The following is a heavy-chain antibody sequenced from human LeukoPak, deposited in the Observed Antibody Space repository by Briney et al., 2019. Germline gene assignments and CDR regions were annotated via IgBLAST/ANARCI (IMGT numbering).Heavy chain of an antibody. CDR2: INPNSGGT. CDR1: GYTFTGYY. CDR3: ARDRGYSYGYYYYYGMDV. D-gene: IGHD5-18*01. V-gene: IGHV1-2*02. Sequence: ASVKVSCKASGYTFTGYYMHWVRQAPGQGLEWMGWINPNSGGTNYAQKFQGRVTMTRDTSISTAYMALSRLRSDDTAVYYCARDRGYSYGYYYYYGMDVWGQGTTVTVSS. J-gene: IGHJ6*02.